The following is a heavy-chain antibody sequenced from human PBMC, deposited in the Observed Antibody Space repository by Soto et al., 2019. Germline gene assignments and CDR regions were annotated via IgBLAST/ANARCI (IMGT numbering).Heavy chain of an antibody. CDR1: RGSRSGGGDY. Sequence: SETLCVTWTVARGSRSGGGDYCSCIPQHPGNGLEWIGYIYYSGSTYYNPSLKSRVTISVDTSKNQFSLKLSSVTAADTAVYYCARGPAAIHRQDGDPNIDYPRQGTLVTVSS. CDR2: IYYSGST. D-gene: IGHD2-2*01. J-gene: IGHJ4*02. CDR3: ARGPAAIHRQDGDPNIDY. V-gene: IGHV4-31*02.